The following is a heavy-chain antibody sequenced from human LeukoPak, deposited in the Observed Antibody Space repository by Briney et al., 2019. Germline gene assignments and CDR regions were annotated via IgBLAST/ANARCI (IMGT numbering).Heavy chain of an antibody. CDR2: INPNSGGT. J-gene: IGHJ5*02. CDR1: GYTFTGYY. Sequence: ASVKVSCKASGYTFTGYYMHWVRQAPGQGLEWMGRINPNSGGTNYAQKFQGRVTMTTDTSTSTAYMELRSLRSDDTAVYYCARGKFRLSDSWFDPWGQGTLVTVSS. CDR3: ARGKFRLSDSWFDP. D-gene: IGHD3-16*01. V-gene: IGHV1-2*06.